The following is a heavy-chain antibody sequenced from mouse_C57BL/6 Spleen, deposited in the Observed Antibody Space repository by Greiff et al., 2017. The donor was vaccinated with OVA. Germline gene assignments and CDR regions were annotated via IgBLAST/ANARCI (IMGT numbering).Heavy chain of an antibody. V-gene: IGHV5-9-1*02. CDR1: GFTFSSYA. CDR3: TREKLTGTSWFAY. CDR2: ISSGGDYI. D-gene: IGHD4-1*01. J-gene: IGHJ3*01. Sequence: DVKVEESGEGLVKPGGSLKLSCAASGFTFSSYAMSWVRQTPEKRLEWVAYISSGGDYIYYADTVKGRFTISRDNARNTLYLQMSSLKSEDTAMYYCTREKLTGTSWFAYWGQGTLVTVSA.